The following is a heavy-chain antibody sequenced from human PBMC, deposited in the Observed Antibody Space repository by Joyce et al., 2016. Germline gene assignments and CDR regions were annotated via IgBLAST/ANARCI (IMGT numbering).Heavy chain of an antibody. Sequence: QVQLQESGPGLLKPSQTLSLTCTVSGGFISNGDYYWTWIRQHPGKGREWIGYIYYGGGTYYNPPLKSRLTISIDTSNNQFSLKLSSLTAADTAIYYCARGSATSYFDSWGRGTLVTVSS. CDR3: ARGSATSYFDS. J-gene: IGHJ4*02. CDR2: IYYGGGT. D-gene: IGHD1-26*01. CDR1: GGFISNGDYY. V-gene: IGHV4-31*03.